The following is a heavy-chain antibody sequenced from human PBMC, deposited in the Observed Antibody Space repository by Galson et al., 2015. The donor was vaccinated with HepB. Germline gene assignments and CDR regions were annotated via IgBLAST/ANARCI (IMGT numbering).Heavy chain of an antibody. CDR3: AKGVAAAGTRYYFDY. D-gene: IGHD6-13*01. CDR2: ISGSGGST. J-gene: IGHJ4*02. V-gene: IGHV3-23*01. CDR1: GFTFSSYA. Sequence: SLRLSCAASGFTFSSYAMSWVRQAPGKGLEWVSAISGSGGSTYYADSVKGRFTISRDNSKNTLYLQMNSLRAEDTAVYYCAKGVAAAGTRYYFDYWGQGTLVTVSS.